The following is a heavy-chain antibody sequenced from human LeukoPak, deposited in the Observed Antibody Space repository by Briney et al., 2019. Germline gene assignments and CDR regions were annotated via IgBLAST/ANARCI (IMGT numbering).Heavy chain of an antibody. CDR1: GASISDSSYY. D-gene: IGHD3-9*01. J-gene: IGHJ4*02. CDR3: ARQQKVYDILTGYFPYYIDY. CDR2: IFYSGST. Sequence: PSETLSLTCTVSGASISDSSYYWAWIRQPPGNGLEWIGNIFYSGSTYYSPSLKSRVTISVDTSRNQFPLKVSSVTAADTAVYYCARQQKVYDILTGYFPYYIDYWGQGSLVTVSA. V-gene: IGHV4-39*01.